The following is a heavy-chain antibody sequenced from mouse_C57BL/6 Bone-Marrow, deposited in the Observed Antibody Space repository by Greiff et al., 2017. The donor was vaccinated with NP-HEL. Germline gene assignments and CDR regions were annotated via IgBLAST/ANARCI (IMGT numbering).Heavy chain of an antibody. V-gene: IGHV1-50*01. D-gene: IGHD1-1*01. CDR3: AREGPYYGSSGYFDY. CDR1: GYTFTSYW. Sequence: KQPGAELVKPGASVKLSCKASGYTFTSYWMQWVKQRPGQGLEWIGEIDPSDSYTNYNQKFKGKATLTVDTSSSTAYMQLSSLTSEDSAVYYCAREGPYYGSSGYFDYWGQGTTLTVSS. J-gene: IGHJ2*01. CDR2: IDPSDSYT.